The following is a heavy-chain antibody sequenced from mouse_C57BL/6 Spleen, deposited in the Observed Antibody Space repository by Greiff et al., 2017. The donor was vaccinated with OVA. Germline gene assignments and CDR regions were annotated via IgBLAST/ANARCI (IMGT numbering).Heavy chain of an antibody. V-gene: IGHV2-2*01. CDR2: IWSGGST. CDR3: ARGGLGQWGFYFDY. Sequence: VKLVESGPGLVQPSQSLSITCTVSGFSLTSYGVHWVRQSPGKGLEWLGVIWSGGSTDYNAAFISRLSISKDNSKSQVFFKMNSLQADYTAIYYCARGGLGQWGFYFDYWGQGTTLTVSS. CDR1: GFSLTSYG. D-gene: IGHD4-1*01. J-gene: IGHJ2*01.